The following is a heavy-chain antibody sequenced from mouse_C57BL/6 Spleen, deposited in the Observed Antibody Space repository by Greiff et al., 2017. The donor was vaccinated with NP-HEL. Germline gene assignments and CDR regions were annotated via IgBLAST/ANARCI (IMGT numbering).Heavy chain of an antibody. CDR1: GYTFTSYD. J-gene: IGHJ1*03. CDR3: ARSAIITVVATGGYFDV. V-gene: IGHV1-85*01. CDR2: IYPRDGST. D-gene: IGHD1-1*01. Sequence: QVQLKQSGPELVKPGASVKLSCKASGYTFTSYDINWVKQRPGQGLEWIGWIYPRDGSTKYNEKFKGKATLTVDTSSSTAYMELHSLTSEDSAVYFCARSAIITVVATGGYFDVWGTGTTVTVSS.